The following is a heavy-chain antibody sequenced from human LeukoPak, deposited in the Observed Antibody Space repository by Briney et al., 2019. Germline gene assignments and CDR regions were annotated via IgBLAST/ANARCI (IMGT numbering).Heavy chain of an antibody. J-gene: IGHJ4*02. V-gene: IGHV2-5*02. Sequence: SGPTLVKPTHPLTLTCTFSGFSLSTSGVGVGWIRQPPGKALECLALIYWDDDKRYSPSLKSRLTITKDTSKNQVVLTMTNMDPVDTATYYCAHRSGEQQFDYWGQGTLVTVSS. CDR1: GFSLSTSGVG. CDR3: AHRSGEQQFDY. CDR2: IYWDDDK. D-gene: IGHD6-13*01.